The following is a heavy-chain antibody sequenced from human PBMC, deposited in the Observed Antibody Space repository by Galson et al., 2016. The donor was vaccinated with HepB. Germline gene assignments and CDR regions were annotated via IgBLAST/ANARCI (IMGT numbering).Heavy chain of an antibody. Sequence: SLRLSCAASGFTFSTYWMSWVRQAPGKGLEWVANIKPDGSQEYYVDSVKGRSTISRDNAKNSLYLQVNSLRAEDTAVYYCARGGYSGYVVYWGQGTLVTVSS. CDR1: GFTFSTYW. CDR3: ARGGYSGYVVY. D-gene: IGHD5-12*01. V-gene: IGHV3-7*01. J-gene: IGHJ4*02. CDR2: IKPDGSQE.